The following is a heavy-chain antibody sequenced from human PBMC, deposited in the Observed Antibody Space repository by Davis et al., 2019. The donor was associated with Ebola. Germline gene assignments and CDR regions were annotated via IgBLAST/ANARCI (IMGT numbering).Heavy chain of an antibody. D-gene: IGHD3-22*01. CDR3: AASYDSSGYYGFPLDY. CDR2: IYYSGST. CDR1: GGSISSYY. V-gene: IGHV4-59*01. Sequence: PSETLSLTCTVSGGSISSYYWSWIRQPPGKGLEWIGYIYYSGSTNYNPSLKSRVTISVDTSKNQFSLKLSSVTAADTAVYYCAASYDSSGYYGFPLDYWGQGTLVTVSS. J-gene: IGHJ4*02.